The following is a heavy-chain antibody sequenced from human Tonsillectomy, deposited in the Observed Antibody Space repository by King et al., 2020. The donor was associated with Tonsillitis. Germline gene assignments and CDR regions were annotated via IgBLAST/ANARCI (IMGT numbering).Heavy chain of an antibody. V-gene: IGHV4-38-2*02. CDR2: IYHSGST. J-gene: IGHJ4*02. D-gene: IGHD2-15*01. CDR3: AREVGQAFDY. CDR1: GYSISSGYY. Sequence: QLQESGPGLVKPSETLSLTCAVSGYSISSGYYWGWIRQPPGKGLEWIGSIYHSGSTYYNPSLKSRVTISVDTSKNQFSLKLSSVTAADTAVYYCAREVGQAFDYWGQGTLVTVSS.